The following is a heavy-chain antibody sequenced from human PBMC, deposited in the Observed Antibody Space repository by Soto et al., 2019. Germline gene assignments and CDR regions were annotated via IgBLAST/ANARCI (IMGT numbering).Heavy chain of an antibody. Sequence: GGSLRLSCAASGFTFSDYYMSWIRQAPGKGLEWVSYISSSGSTIYYADSVKGRFTISRDNAKNSLYLQMNSLRAEDTAVYYCARATYYYGSGSYYYYMDVWGKGTTVTVSS. J-gene: IGHJ6*03. CDR1: GFTFSDYY. D-gene: IGHD3-10*01. CDR2: ISSSGSTI. CDR3: ARATYYYGSGSYYYYMDV. V-gene: IGHV3-11*01.